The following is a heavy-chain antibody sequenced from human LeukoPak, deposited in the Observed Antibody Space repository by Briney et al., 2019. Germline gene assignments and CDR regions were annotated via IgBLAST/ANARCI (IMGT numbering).Heavy chain of an antibody. V-gene: IGHV3-48*03. D-gene: IGHD3-22*01. CDR1: GFTFSSYE. J-gene: IGHJ4*02. Sequence: PGGSLRLSCAASGFTFSSYEMNWVRQAPGKGLEWVSYISSSAGTTYYADSVKGRFTISRDNSKNTLYLQMNSLRAEDTAVYYCAKRGYYYDSGTYYYFDYWGQGTLVTVSS. CDR3: AKRGYYYDSGTYYYFDY. CDR2: ISSSAGTT.